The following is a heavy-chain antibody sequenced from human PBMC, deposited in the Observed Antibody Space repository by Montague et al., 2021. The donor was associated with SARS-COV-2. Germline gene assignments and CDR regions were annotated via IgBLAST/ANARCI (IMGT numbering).Heavy chain of an antibody. CDR2: INHSGST. D-gene: IGHD3-22*01. V-gene: IGHV4-34*01. J-gene: IGHJ4*02. CDR3: ARVRDSSGHDY. CDR1: GGSFSGYY. Sequence: SETLSLTCAVYGGSFSGYYWSWIRQPPGKGLEWIGEINHSGSTNYNPSLKSRGTISVDTSKNQFSLKLSSVTAADTAVYYCARVRDSSGHDYWGQGTLVTVSS.